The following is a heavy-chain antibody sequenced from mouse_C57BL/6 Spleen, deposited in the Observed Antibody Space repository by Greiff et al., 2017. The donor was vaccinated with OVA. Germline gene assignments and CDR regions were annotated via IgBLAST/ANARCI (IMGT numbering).Heavy chain of an antibody. CDR3: ARWSIDV. J-gene: IGHJ1*03. CDR2: INPNNGGT. CDR1: GYTFTDYY. V-gene: IGHV1-26*01. Sequence: VQLQQSGPELVKPGASVKISCKASGYTFTDYYMNWVKQSHGKSLEWIGDINPNNGGTSYNQKFKGKATLTVDKSSSTAYMELRSLTSEDSAVYYCARWSIDVWGTGTTVTVSS.